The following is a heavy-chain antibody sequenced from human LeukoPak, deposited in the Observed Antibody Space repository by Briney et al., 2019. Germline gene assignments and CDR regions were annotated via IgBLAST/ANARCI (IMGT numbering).Heavy chain of an antibody. CDR2: IGWNSCSI. CDR3: AIDLAEAGLGVDS. D-gene: IGHD6-13*01. CDR1: GFTFGDYA. V-gene: IGHV3-9*01. J-gene: IGHJ4*02. Sequence: GRSLTLLCGASGFTFGDYAMRWVRLAPGTCLACVSVIGWNSCSIGYDDSVKGRFTISRDNAKNSLYLHLNSMRAQDTALYYCAIDLAEAGLGVDSWGPGTLVTVSS.